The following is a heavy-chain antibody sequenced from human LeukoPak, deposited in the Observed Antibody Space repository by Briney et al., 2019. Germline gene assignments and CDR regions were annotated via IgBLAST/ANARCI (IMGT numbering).Heavy chain of an antibody. D-gene: IGHD3-3*01. CDR1: GFTFSSYG. V-gene: IGHV3-30*02. CDR2: IRYDGSNK. Sequence: GGSLRLSCAASGFTFSSYGMHWVRQAPGKGLEWVAFIRYDGSNKYYADSVKGRFTISRDNSKNTLYLQMNSLRAEDTAVYYCAKDKYDFWSGYYTGYFDYWGQGTLVTVSS. CDR3: AKDKYDFWSGYYTGYFDY. J-gene: IGHJ4*02.